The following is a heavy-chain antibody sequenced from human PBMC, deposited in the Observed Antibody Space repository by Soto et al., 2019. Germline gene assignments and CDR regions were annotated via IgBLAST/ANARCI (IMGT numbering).Heavy chain of an antibody. J-gene: IGHJ6*03. CDR1: GGSFISYT. Sequence: SVKVSCKASGGSFISYTFTWVRQAPGQGLEWMGRIIPIQGRANYALKLQDRVTITADRSTKTVYMELRSLRPEDTAVYDCAKSLLFVAHAYRDVWGKGTTVTVS. CDR2: IIPIQGRA. V-gene: IGHV1-69*02. CDR3: AKSLLFVAHAYRDV. D-gene: IGHD2-21*01.